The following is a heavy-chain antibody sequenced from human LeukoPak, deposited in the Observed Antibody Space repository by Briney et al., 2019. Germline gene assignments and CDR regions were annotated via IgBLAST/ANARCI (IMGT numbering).Heavy chain of an antibody. CDR2: ISYDGSNK. CDR1: GFTFSSYA. Sequence: GRSLRLSCAASGFTFSSYAMHWVRQAPGEGLEWVAVISYDGSNKYYADSVKGRFTISRDNSKNTLYLQMNSLRAEDTAVYYCATCYSSGCPDAFDIWGQGTMVTVSS. D-gene: IGHD6-19*01. CDR3: ATCYSSGCPDAFDI. V-gene: IGHV3-30-3*01. J-gene: IGHJ3*02.